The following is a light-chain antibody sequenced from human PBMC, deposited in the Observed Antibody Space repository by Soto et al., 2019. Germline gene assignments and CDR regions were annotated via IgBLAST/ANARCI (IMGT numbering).Light chain of an antibody. V-gene: IGKV3-11*01. CDR2: DAS. CDR3: QQRNNWPLT. J-gene: IGKJ4*01. CDR1: QSVVGY. Sequence: EVVLTQSPGTLSLSPGERATLSCRASQSVVGYISWYQQKPGQAPRILIYDASNRVPGTPARFSGSGSGTDFTLTISSLEPEDFAVYYCQQRNNWPLTFGGGTKVEIK.